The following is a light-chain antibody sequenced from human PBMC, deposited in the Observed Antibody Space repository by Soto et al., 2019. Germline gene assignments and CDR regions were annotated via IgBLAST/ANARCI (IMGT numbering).Light chain of an antibody. V-gene: IGKV3-15*01. CDR1: QSVSSN. Sequence: EIVMTHSPATLSVSPLEIATLSCRASQSVSSNLAWYQQKPGQAPRLLIYGASTRATGIPARFSGSGSGTEFTLTISSLQSEDFAVYYCQQYNNWPPWTFGQGTKVDIK. CDR3: QQYNNWPPWT. CDR2: GAS. J-gene: IGKJ1*01.